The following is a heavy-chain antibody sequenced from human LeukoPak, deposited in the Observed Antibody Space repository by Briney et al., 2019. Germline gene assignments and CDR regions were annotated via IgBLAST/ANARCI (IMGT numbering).Heavy chain of an antibody. CDR3: AKGANSYGLGYFDY. CDR2: ISGSGST. CDR1: GFTFSSYA. Sequence: GSLRLSCAASGFTFSSYAMSWIRQDPGKGLEWVSAISGSGSTYYADSVKGRFTTSRDNSKNTLYLQMNSLRVEDTAVYYCAKGANSYGLGYFDYWGQGTLVTVSS. V-gene: IGHV3-23*01. J-gene: IGHJ4*02. D-gene: IGHD5-18*01.